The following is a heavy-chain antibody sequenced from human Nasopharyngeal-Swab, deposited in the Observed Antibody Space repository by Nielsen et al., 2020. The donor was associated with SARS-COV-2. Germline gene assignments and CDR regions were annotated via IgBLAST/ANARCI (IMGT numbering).Heavy chain of an antibody. J-gene: IGHJ4*02. Sequence: GESLKISCEGSGFTFSSDWMAWVRQAAGRGLEWVANIKADGTQKYYVDSVKGRFSISRDNAKNSLYLQMSSLRADDTAMYFCARDLGHTGYDLYAYWGQGTLVTVSS. CDR2: IKADGTQK. D-gene: IGHD5-12*01. CDR3: ARDLGHTGYDLYAY. CDR1: GFTFSSDW. V-gene: IGHV3-7*03.